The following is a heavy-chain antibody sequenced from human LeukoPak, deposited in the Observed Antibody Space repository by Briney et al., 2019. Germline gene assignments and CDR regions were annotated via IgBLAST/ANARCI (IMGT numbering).Heavy chain of an antibody. CDR3: AVRRPLYYFDY. Sequence: SETLSLTCAVYGGSFSGYYWSWIRQPPGKGLEWIGEINHSGSTNYNPSLKSRVTISVDTSKNQFSLKLSSVTAADTAVYYCAVRRPLYYFDYWGQGTLVTVSS. CDR2: INHSGST. J-gene: IGHJ4*02. CDR1: GGSFSGYY. D-gene: IGHD3-10*02. V-gene: IGHV4-34*01.